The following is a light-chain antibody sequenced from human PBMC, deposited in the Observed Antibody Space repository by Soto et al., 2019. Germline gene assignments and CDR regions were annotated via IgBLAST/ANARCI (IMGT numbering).Light chain of an antibody. J-gene: IGKJ1*01. CDR3: MQGTHWPRT. Sequence: DVVMTQSPLSLPVTLGQPASISCRASQSLAYSDGNTYLNWFQQRPGKAPRRLIYKVSNRDSGVPDRFSGSGSGTDFTLKISRVEAEDVGAYYCMQGTHWPRTFGQGTKVDIK. CDR1: QSLAYSDGNTY. V-gene: IGKV2-30*01. CDR2: KVS.